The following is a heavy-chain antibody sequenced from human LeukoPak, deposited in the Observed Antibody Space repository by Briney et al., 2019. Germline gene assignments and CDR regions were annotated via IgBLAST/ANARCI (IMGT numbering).Heavy chain of an antibody. CDR2: FDPEDGET. D-gene: IGHD3-10*01. CDR1: GYTLTELS. V-gene: IGHV1-24*01. Sequence: GASVKVSCKVSGYTLTELSMHWVRQAPGKGLEWMGGFDPEDGETIYAQKFQGRVTMTEDTSTDTAYMELSSLRSEDTAVYYCTRGLKGNYYSGSGTYRWFAPWGQGTLVTVSS. CDR3: TRGLKGNYYSGSGTYRWFAP. J-gene: IGHJ5*02.